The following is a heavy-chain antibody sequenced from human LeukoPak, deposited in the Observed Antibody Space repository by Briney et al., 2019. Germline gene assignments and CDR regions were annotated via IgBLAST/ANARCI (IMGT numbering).Heavy chain of an antibody. CDR1: GFTARTGSSFRRLW. J-gene: IGHJ1*01. CDR3: ARGGSDSSRYWED. Sequence: PGGSRTLSCAASGFTARTGSSFRRLWMTWVRQSPGKGLKWVANINEDGSEKLYVDSLRGRVTISRDNAENTLFLQLNYLRAEDTAVYYCARGGSDSSRYWEDWGQGTLLIVSS. CDR2: INEDGSEK. D-gene: IGHD6-13*01. V-gene: IGHV3-7*01.